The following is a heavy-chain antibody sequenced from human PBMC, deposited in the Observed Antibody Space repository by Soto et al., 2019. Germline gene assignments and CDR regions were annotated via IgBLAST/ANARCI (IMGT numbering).Heavy chain of an antibody. CDR2: VYYRGRS. CDR3: VSQRTTVPTQAYFDY. D-gene: IGHD4-17*01. Sequence: PSQPLSLTCTVSGGSVTNSSYHWGWVLHSPDKGLEWIGSVYYRGRSSYKSSVKSRVTISVDTSKNRFSLSVTSGTASDTAVYFCVSQRTTVPTQAYFDYWGPGALVT. V-gene: IGHV4-39*01. CDR1: GGSVTNSSYH. J-gene: IGHJ4*02.